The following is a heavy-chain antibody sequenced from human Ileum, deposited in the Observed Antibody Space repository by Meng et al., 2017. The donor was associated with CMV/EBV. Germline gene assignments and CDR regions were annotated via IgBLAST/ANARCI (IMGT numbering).Heavy chain of an antibody. CDR2: IRGDDGST. CDR3: AKATDFDY. CDR1: GFTFSSYA. J-gene: IGHJ4*02. V-gene: IGHV3-23*01. Sequence: GESLRISCAASGFTFSSYAMNWVRQAPGKGLEWVSGIRGDDGSTFYAGSVQGRFTISRDNSKNTLYLRMNSLRAENTAVYYCAKATDFDYWGQGTLVTVSS. D-gene: IGHD4-11*01.